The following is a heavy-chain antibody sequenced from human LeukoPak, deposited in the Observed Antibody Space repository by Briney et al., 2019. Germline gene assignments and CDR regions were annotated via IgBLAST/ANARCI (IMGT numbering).Heavy chain of an antibody. CDR2: ISYDGRNI. D-gene: IGHD1-14*01. V-gene: IGHV3-30*03. CDR1: GFTFNNYG. Sequence: GKSLRLSCAASGFTFNNYGMHWVRQAPGKGLEWVAVISYDGRNIHYPDSVKGRFTISRDISTDTLYLQMNSLRAEDTAVYYCAREAAGGFIDYWGQGILVTVSS. CDR3: AREAAGGFIDY. J-gene: IGHJ4*02.